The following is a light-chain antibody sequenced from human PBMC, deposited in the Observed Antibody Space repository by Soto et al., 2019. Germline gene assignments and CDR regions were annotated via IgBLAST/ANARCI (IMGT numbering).Light chain of an antibody. J-gene: IGKJ1*01. CDR3: QQYMSSVT. CDR2: GAS. Sequence: EIVLTQSPGSLSLSPGQRATLSCRAIQLVTSTFFAWYQKKPGQAPRLLIYGASKGDTGVPDRFSGSGSGTDFALTISRLEPEDLAVYYCQQYMSSVTFGQGTKVEI. CDR1: QLVTSTF. V-gene: IGKV3-20*01.